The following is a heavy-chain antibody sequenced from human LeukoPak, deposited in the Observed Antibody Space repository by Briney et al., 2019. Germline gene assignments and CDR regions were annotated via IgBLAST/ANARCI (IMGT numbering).Heavy chain of an antibody. D-gene: IGHD1-26*01. CDR3: AKDSGVGFVH. CDR1: GGSFSGNY. Sequence: SETLSLTCAVYGGSFSGNYWSWIRQPPGKGLEWIGEINHSGSTNYNPSLKSRVTISVDTSKNQFSLKLSSVTAADTAVYYCAKDSGVGFVHWGQGTLVTVSS. V-gene: IGHV4-34*01. CDR2: INHSGST. J-gene: IGHJ4*02.